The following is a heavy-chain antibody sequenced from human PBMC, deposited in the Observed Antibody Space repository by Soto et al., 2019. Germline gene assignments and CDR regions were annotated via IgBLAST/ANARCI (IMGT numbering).Heavy chain of an antibody. D-gene: IGHD6-19*01. V-gene: IGHV3-7*05. Sequence: EVQLVESGGGLVQPGGSLRLSCIASGFTFSTFWMSWVRLSPGKGLEWVANIGEDGSEKHYVDSVEGRFTISRDNAKNSLYLQMDSLRVEDTAVYYCARDVPRSGSGPGAHWGQGTLVTVSS. CDR2: IGEDGSEK. CDR3: ARDVPRSGSGPGAH. J-gene: IGHJ1*01. CDR1: GFTFSTFW.